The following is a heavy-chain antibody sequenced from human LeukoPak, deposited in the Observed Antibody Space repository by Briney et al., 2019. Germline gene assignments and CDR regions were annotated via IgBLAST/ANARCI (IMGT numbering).Heavy chain of an antibody. CDR3: ARALRGGSCYSS. CDR2: IYSGGST. CDR1: GFTVSSNY. D-gene: IGHD2-15*01. J-gene: IGHJ4*02. Sequence: GGSLRLSCAASGFTVSSNYMSWVRQAPGKGLEWVSVIYSGGSTYYADSVKGRFTISRDNSKNTLYLQMNSLRAEDTAVYYCARALRGGSCYSSWGPGTLVTVSS. V-gene: IGHV3-66*01.